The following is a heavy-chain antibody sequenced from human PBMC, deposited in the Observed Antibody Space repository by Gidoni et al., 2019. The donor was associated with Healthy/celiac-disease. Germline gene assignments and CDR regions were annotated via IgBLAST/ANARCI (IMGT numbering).Heavy chain of an antibody. J-gene: IGHJ3*02. D-gene: IGHD4-17*01. CDR1: GFTFSSYE. CDR2: ISSSGSTI. Sequence: EVQLLESGGGLVQPGGSLRLSCAASGFTFSSYEMNWVRQAPGKGLEWVSYISSSGSTIYYADSVKGRFTISRDNAKNSLYLQMNSLRAEDTAVYYCARDNGDLADDAFDIWGQGTMVTVSS. CDR3: ARDNGDLADDAFDI. V-gene: IGHV3-48*03.